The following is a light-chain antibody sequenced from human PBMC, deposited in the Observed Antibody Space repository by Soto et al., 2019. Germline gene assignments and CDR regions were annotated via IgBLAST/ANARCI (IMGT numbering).Light chain of an antibody. Sequence: EIVLTQSPGTLSLSPGERATLSCRASQSVSSSYLAWYQQKPGQAPRLLIYGASSRATGIPDRFSGSGSGTDFTLTISRLEPEDFAVFYCQQYGSSPVTFGQGTQLEIK. CDR1: QSVSSSY. V-gene: IGKV3-20*01. J-gene: IGKJ5*01. CDR2: GAS. CDR3: QQYGSSPVT.